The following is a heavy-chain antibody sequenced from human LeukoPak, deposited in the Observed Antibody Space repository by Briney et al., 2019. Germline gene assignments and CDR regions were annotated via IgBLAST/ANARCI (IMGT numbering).Heavy chain of an antibody. V-gene: IGHV1-69*13. J-gene: IGHJ6*03. CDR1: GGTFSSYA. D-gene: IGHD3-3*01. Sequence: GASVKVSCKASGGTFSSYAISWVRQAPGRGLEWMGGIIPIFGTANYVQKFQGRVTITADESTSTAYMEVSSLRSEDTAVYYCATSIRFLEWLPPSGYMDVWGKGTTVTVSS. CDR2: IIPIFGTA. CDR3: ATSIRFLEWLPPSGYMDV.